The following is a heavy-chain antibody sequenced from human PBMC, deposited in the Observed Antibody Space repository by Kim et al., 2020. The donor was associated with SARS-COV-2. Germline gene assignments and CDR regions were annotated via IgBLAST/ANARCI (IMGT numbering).Heavy chain of an antibody. CDR1: GFSFSDHY. D-gene: IGHD1-26*01. Sequence: GGSLRLSCAASGFSFSDHYMDWVRQAPGKGLEWVGRTRNKANSYTTEYAASVKGRFTISRDESKNSLYLQMNSLKIEDTAVYYCARGSGRYPFYYYYGMDVWGQGTTVTVSS. CDR3: ARGSGRYPFYYYYGMDV. CDR2: TRNKANSYTT. V-gene: IGHV3-72*01. J-gene: IGHJ6*02.